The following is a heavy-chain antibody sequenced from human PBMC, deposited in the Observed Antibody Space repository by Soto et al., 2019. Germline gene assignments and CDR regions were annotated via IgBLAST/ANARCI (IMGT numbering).Heavy chain of an antibody. CDR3: ARDLADYDFWSGYQSYNWFDP. Sequence: GGSLRLSCAASGFTFSSYGMHWVRQAPGKGLEWVAVIWYDGSNKYYADSVKGRFTISRDNSKNTLYLQMNSLRAEDTAVYYCARDLADYDFWSGYQSYNWFDPWGQGTLVTVSS. CDR2: IWYDGSNK. V-gene: IGHV3-33*01. D-gene: IGHD3-3*01. J-gene: IGHJ5*02. CDR1: GFTFSSYG.